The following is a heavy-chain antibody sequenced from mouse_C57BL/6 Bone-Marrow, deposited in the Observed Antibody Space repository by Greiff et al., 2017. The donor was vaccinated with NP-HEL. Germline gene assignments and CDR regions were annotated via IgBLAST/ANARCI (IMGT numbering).Heavy chain of an antibody. Sequence: VQLQQSGPELVKPGASVKISCKASGYAFSSSWMNRVKQRPGKGLEWIGRIYPGDGDTNYNGKFKGKATLTADKSSSTAYMQLSSLTSEDSAVYFCARGEYSKGAYWGQGTLVTVSA. D-gene: IGHD2-5*01. V-gene: IGHV1-82*01. CDR3: ARGEYSKGAY. J-gene: IGHJ3*01. CDR2: IYPGDGDT. CDR1: GYAFSSSW.